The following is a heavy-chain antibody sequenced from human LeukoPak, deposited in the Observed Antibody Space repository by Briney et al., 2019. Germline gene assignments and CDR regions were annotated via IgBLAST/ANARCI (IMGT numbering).Heavy chain of an antibody. J-gene: IGHJ5*02. CDR1: GFTFSDYY. CDR2: ISSSGSTI. Sequence: PGGSLRLSCAASGFTFSDYYMSWIRQAPGKGLEWVSYISSSGSTIYYADSVKGRFNISRDNAKNSLYLQMNSLRAEDTAVYYCARDDWNYVYGFDPWGQGTLVTVSS. V-gene: IGHV3-11*04. CDR3: ARDDWNYVYGFDP. D-gene: IGHD1-7*01.